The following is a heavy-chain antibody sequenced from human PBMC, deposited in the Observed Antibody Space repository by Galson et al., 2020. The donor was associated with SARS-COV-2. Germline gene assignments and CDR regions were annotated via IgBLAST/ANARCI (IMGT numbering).Heavy chain of an antibody. CDR1: GFTFTSSA. Sequence: SVTVSCKDSGFTFTSSAVQWVRQARGQRLAWIGWIVVGSGNTNYAQKLQERVTITRDMSTSTAYMELSSLRSEDTAVYYCAADGRGSWYDFNYYYYGMDVWGQGTTVTVSS. CDR3: AADGRGSWYDFNYYYYGMDV. V-gene: IGHV1-58*01. J-gene: IGHJ6*02. CDR2: IVVGSGNT. D-gene: IGHD6-13*01.